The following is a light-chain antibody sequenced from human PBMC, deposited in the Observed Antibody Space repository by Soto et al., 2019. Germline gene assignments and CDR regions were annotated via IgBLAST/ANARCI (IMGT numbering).Light chain of an antibody. J-gene: IGKJ4*01. CDR3: QQFNSYPLT. Sequence: AIQLTQSPSSLSASVGDRVTITCRASQGISSALAWYQQKPGKAPKLLIYDASSLESGVPSRFSGSGSGTAFTLTISSLQTEDFATYYCQQFNSYPLTFGGGTKVEIK. CDR1: QGISSA. CDR2: DAS. V-gene: IGKV1-13*02.